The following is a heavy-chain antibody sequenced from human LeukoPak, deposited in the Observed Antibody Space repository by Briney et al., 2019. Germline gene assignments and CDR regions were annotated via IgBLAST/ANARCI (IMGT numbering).Heavy chain of an antibody. CDR1: GYTFTSYY. CDR2: INPSGGST. CDR3: ARDPPDMVMTGYRYYYYYGMDV. D-gene: IGHD3-9*01. J-gene: IGHJ6*04. V-gene: IGHV1-46*01. Sequence: ASVRVSCKASGYTFTSYYMHWVRQAPGQGLEWMGIINPSGGSTSYAQKFQGRVTMTRDTSTSTVYMELSNLRSEDTAVYYCARDPPDMVMTGYRYYYYYGMDVWGKGTTVTVSS.